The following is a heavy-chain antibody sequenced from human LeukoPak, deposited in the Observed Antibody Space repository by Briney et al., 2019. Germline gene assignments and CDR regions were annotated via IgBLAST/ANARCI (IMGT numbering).Heavy chain of an antibody. D-gene: IGHD5-18*01. CDR2: IYYSGST. V-gene: IGHV4-39*07. J-gene: IGHJ6*03. Sequence: SETLSLTCTVSGGSISSSSYYWGWIRQPPGKGLEWIGSIYYSGSTYYNPSLKSRVTISVDTSKNQFSLKLSSVTAADTAVYYCARSGYSYGYQGVNYYYYYMDVWGKGTTVTVSS. CDR1: GGSISSSSYY. CDR3: ARSGYSYGYQGVNYYYYYMDV.